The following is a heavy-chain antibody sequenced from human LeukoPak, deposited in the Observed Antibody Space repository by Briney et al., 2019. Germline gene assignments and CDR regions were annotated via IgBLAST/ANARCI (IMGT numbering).Heavy chain of an antibody. CDR1: GFTSSSYA. CDR2: ISGSGVST. J-gene: IGHJ3*02. CDR3: AKDNGGDYYDSSGYYGGSAFDI. Sequence: GGSLRLSCAASGFTSSSYAMSWVRQAPGKGLEWLSVISGSGVSTYYADSVKGRFTISRDNSKNTVYLQMNSLRGEDTAAYYCAKDNGGDYYDSSGYYGGSAFDIWGQGTMVTVSS. V-gene: IGHV3-23*01. D-gene: IGHD3-22*01.